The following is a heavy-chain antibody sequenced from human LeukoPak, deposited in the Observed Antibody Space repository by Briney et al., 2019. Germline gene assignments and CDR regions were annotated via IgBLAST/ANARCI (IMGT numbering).Heavy chain of an antibody. V-gene: IGHV3-9*01. CDR3: AKVRWELHDAFDI. D-gene: IGHD4-23*01. CDR1: GFTFDDYA. Sequence: GRSLRLSCAASGFTFDDYAIHWVRQAPGKGLEWISGITWNSETLDYADSVKGRFTISRDNAKNSLHLQMNSLRPEDTALYYCAKVRWELHDAFDIWGQGTTVTVSS. J-gene: IGHJ3*02. CDR2: ITWNSETL.